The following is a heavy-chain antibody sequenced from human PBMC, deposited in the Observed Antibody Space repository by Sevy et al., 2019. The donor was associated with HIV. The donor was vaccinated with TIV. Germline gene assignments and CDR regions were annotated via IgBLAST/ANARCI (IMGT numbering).Heavy chain of an antibody. V-gene: IGHV3-21*01. CDR1: GFTFSSYS. CDR2: ISSSSSYI. D-gene: IGHD2-2*02. CDR3: ARGGYCSSTSCHKRPVTDTY. J-gene: IGHJ4*02. Sequence: GGSLRLSCAASGFTFSSYSMNWVRQAPGKGLEWVSSISSSSSYIYYAHSVKGRFTISRDNAKNSLYLQMNSLRAEDTAVYYCARGGYCSSTSCHKRPVTDTYWGQGTLVTVSS.